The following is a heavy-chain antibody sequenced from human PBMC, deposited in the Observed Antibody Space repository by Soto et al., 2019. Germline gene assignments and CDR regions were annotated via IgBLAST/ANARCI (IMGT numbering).Heavy chain of an antibody. J-gene: IGHJ4*02. Sequence: GGSLRLSCAASGFTFSSYAMSWVRQAPGKGLEWVSAISGSGGSTYYADSVKGRLTISRDNSKNTLYLQMNSLRAEDTAVYYCAKVTHYYDSSGYYYYFDYWGQGTLVTVSS. CDR3: AKVTHYYDSSGYYYYFDY. V-gene: IGHV3-23*01. D-gene: IGHD3-22*01. CDR2: ISGSGGST. CDR1: GFTFSSYA.